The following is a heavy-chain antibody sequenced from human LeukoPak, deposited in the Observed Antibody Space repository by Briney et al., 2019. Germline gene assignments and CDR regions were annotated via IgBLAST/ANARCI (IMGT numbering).Heavy chain of an antibody. CDR1: GFTFSSYA. D-gene: IGHD1-26*01. V-gene: IGHV3-48*04. CDR2: ISSSGSTI. Sequence: GGSLRLSCAASGFTFSSYAMSWVRQAPGRGLEWISYISSSGSTIYYADSVKGRFTISRDNAKNSLYLQMHSLRAEDTSVYYCARAPKFRLVGVPKGPFDPWGQGTLVTVSS. CDR3: ARAPKFRLVGVPKGPFDP. J-gene: IGHJ5*02.